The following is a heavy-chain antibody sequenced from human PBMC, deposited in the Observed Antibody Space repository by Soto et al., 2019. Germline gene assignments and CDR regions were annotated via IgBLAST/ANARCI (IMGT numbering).Heavy chain of an antibody. V-gene: IGHV4-39*07. D-gene: IGHD6-6*01. CDR2: IYYSGST. CDR3: ARDTLGDSSSLRFDY. J-gene: IGHJ4*02. CDR1: GGSISSSSYY. Sequence: PSETLSLTCTVSGGSISSSSYYWGWIRQPPGKGLEWIGSIYYSGSTYYNPSLKSRVTISVDTSKNQFSLKLSSVTAADTAVYYCARDTLGDSSSLRFDYWGQGTLVTVSS.